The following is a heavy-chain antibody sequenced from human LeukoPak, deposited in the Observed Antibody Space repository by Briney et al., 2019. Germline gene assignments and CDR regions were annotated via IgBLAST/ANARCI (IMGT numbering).Heavy chain of an antibody. V-gene: IGHV5-51*01. CDR2: IYPGDSDT. CDR1: GYSFTSYW. J-gene: IGHJ6*03. CDR3: ARSKAYYYYYMDV. Sequence: GEPLKISCKGSGYSFTSYWIGWVRQMPGKGLEWMGIIYPGDSDTRYSPSFQGQVTISADKSISTAYLQWSSLKASDTAMYYCARSKAYYYYYMDVWGKGTTVTVFS.